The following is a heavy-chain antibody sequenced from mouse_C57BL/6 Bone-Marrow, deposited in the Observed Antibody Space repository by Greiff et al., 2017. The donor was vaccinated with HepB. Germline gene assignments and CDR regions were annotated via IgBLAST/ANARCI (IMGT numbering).Heavy chain of an antibody. V-gene: IGHV7-1*01. Sequence: EVQLVESGGGLVQSGRSLRLSCATSGFTFSDFYMEWVRQAPGKGLEWIAASRNKANDYTTEYSASVKGRFIVSRDTSQSILYLQMNALRAEDTAIYYCARDSRLTGFAYWGQGTLVTVSA. J-gene: IGHJ3*01. CDR3: ARDSRLTGFAY. CDR1: GFTFSDFY. D-gene: IGHD4-1*01. CDR2: SRNKANDYTT.